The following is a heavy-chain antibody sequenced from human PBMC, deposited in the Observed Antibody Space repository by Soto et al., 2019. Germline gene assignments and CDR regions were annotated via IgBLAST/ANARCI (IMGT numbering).Heavy chain of an antibody. Sequence: GESLKISCKASGYTFTSKWIAWVRQMPGKGLEWMAIVYPFDSDTRYSPSFQGQVTISADKSINTAYLQWSSLRASDTAIYYCARPDSNGWYDYWGQGTPVTVPQ. CDR3: ARPDSNGWYDY. V-gene: IGHV5-51*01. CDR1: GYTFTSKW. J-gene: IGHJ4*02. D-gene: IGHD6-19*01. CDR2: VYPFDSDT.